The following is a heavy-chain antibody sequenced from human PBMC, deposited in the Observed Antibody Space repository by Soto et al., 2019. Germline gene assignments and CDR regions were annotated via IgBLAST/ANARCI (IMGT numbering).Heavy chain of an antibody. J-gene: IGHJ5*02. CDR2: IIPILGIA. CDR3: ARDTAPIAISGWFDP. D-gene: IGHD2-2*02. V-gene: IGHV1-69*08. CDR1: GGTFSSYT. Sequence: QVQLVQSGAEVKKPGSSVKVSCKASGGTFSSYTISWVRQAPGQGLEWMGRIIPILGIANYAQKFQGRVTITADKSTSTAYMELSSLRSEDTDVYYCARDTAPIAISGWFDPWGQGTLVTVSS.